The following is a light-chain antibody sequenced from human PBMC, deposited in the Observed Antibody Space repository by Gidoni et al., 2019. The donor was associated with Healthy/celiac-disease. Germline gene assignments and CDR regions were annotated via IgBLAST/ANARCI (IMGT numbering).Light chain of an antibody. CDR2: WAS. Sequence: IVITQSPDSLPVSLGERAPINCKSSQSVFYSSNNKNYLAWYQQKPGQPPKLLIYWASTRESGVPDRFSGSGSGTDFTLTISSLQAEDVAVYYCQQYYSTPQTFGGGTKVEIK. J-gene: IGKJ4*01. CDR3: QQYYSTPQT. V-gene: IGKV4-1*01. CDR1: QSVFYSSNNKNY.